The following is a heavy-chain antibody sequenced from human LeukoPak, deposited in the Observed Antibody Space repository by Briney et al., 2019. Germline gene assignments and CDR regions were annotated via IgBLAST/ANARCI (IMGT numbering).Heavy chain of an antibody. D-gene: IGHD3-9*01. Sequence: PSDTLSLTCALYGRSFRGYYWRWIRQPPGKGREWIGEFNHSGSTNYTPPLKSRVTISVDTSKNQFSLKLSSVTAADTAVYYCARGPRYFDWLSRRSTWFDPWGQGTLVTVSS. CDR1: GRSFRGYY. V-gene: IGHV4-34*01. CDR3: ARGPRYFDWLSRRSTWFDP. CDR2: FNHSGST. J-gene: IGHJ5*02.